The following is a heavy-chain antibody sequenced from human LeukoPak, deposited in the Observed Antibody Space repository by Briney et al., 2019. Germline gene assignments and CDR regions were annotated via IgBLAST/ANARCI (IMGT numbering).Heavy chain of an antibody. CDR2: MSYSGSP. CDR1: GGSISSSSYY. V-gene: IGHV4-39*01. Sequence: PSETLSLTCTVSGGSISSSSYYWGWIRQPPGKGLEWIGSMSYSGSPYYNPSLKSRVTISVDTSKNQFSLKLSSVTAADSAVYYCSRRLGGVTTGLDYWGQGTLVTVSS. D-gene: IGHD4-17*01. J-gene: IGHJ4*02. CDR3: SRRLGGVTTGLDY.